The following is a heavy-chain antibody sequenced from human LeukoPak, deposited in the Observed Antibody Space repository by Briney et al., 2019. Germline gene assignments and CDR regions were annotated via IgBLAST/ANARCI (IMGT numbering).Heavy chain of an antibody. CDR1: GFTFSSYS. J-gene: IGHJ5*02. V-gene: IGHV3-48*01. D-gene: IGHD3-3*01. CDR2: ISSSSSTI. Sequence: PGGSLRLSCAASGFTFSSYSMNWVRQAPGKGLEWVSYISSSSSTIYYADSVKGRFTISRDNSKNTLYLQMNSLRAEDTAVYYCAKDPLNYDFWSGSHNWFDPWGQGTLVTVSS. CDR3: AKDPLNYDFWSGSHNWFDP.